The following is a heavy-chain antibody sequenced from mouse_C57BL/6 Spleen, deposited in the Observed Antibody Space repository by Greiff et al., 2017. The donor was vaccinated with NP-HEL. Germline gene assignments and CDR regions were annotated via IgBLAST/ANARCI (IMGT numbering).Heavy chain of an antibody. CDR1: GYTFTSYW. J-gene: IGHJ2*01. CDR3: ARITTVVATELDY. V-gene: IGHV1-64*01. D-gene: IGHD1-1*01. CDR2: IHPNSGST. Sequence: QVQLQQSGAELVKPGASVKLSCKASGYTFTSYWMHWVKQRPGQGLEWIGMIHPNSGSTNYNEKFKSKATLTVDKSSSTAYMQLSSLTSEDSAVYYCARITTVVATELDYWGQGTTLTVSS.